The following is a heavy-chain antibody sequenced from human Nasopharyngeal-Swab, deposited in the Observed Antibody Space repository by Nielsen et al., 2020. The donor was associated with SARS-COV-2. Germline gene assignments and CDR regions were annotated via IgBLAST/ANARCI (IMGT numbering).Heavy chain of an antibody. Sequence: GGSLRLSCAASGFTFSGSAIHWVRQASGKGLEWVGRIRSKANSYATAYAASVKGRFTISRDDSKNTAYLQMNSLKTEDTAVYYCTSSIAAAGSRYYYYYMDVRGKGTTVTVSS. D-gene: IGHD6-13*01. J-gene: IGHJ6*03. CDR1: GFTFSGSA. V-gene: IGHV3-73*01. CDR2: IRSKANSYAT. CDR3: TSSIAAAGSRYYYYYMDV.